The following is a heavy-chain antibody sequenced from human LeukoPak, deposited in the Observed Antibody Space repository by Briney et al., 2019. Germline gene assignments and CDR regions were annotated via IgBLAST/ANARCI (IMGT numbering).Heavy chain of an antibody. Sequence: PSETLSLTRTVSGGSISSSSYYWGWIRQPPGKGLEWIGSIYYSGNTYYNPSLKSRVTISVDTSKNQFSLKLSSVTAADTAVYYCARASYSSGWSDYWGQGTLVTVSS. V-gene: IGHV4-39*07. CDR1: GGSISSSSYY. CDR3: ARASYSSGWSDY. D-gene: IGHD6-19*01. CDR2: IYYSGNT. J-gene: IGHJ4*02.